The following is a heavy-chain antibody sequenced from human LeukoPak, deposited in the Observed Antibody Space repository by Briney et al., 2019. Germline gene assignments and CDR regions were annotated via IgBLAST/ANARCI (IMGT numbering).Heavy chain of an antibody. Sequence: ASVKVSCKASGYTFTGYYMHWVRQAPGQGLEWMGWINPNSGGTNYAQKFQGRVTMTRDTSISTAYMELSRLRSDDTAVYYCARGGLYSYDSGAYYYMDVWGKGTTVTVSS. CDR3: ARGGLYSYDSGAYYYMDV. D-gene: IGHD5-18*01. V-gene: IGHV1-2*02. CDR1: GYTFTGYY. J-gene: IGHJ6*03. CDR2: INPNSGGT.